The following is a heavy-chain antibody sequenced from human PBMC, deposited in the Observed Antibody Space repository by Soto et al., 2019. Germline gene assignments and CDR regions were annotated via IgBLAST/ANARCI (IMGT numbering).Heavy chain of an antibody. V-gene: IGHV4-39*01. D-gene: IGHD5-12*01. CDR2: IYYSGST. Sequence: SETLSLTCTVSGGSISSSSYYWGWIRQPPGKGLEWIGSIYYSGSTYYNPSLKSRVTISVDTSKNQFSLKLSSVTAADTAVYYCASQYSGYDYYYYYYMDVWGKGTTVTVSS. J-gene: IGHJ6*03. CDR3: ASQYSGYDYYYYYYMDV. CDR1: GGSISSSSYY.